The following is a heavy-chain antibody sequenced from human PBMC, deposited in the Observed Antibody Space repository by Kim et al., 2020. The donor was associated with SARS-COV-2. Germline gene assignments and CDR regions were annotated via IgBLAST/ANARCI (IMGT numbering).Heavy chain of an antibody. V-gene: IGHV3-7*01. Sequence: LSLTCAASGFTFTAYAMSWVRQAPWKGLEWVATIKQDGSEKYYVDSVKGRFTISRDNAKNSLFLQMNSLRAEDTAVYYCAMGGWFRDYWGQGTLVTVSS. CDR1: GFTFTAYA. J-gene: IGHJ4*02. CDR3: AMGGWFRDY. D-gene: IGHD2-15*01. CDR2: IKQDGSEK.